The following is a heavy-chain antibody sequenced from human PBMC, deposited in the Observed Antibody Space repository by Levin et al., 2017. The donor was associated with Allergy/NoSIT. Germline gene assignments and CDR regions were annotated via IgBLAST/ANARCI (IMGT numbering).Heavy chain of an antibody. Sequence: SQTLSLTCTVSGGSISSSSYYWGWIRQPPGKELEWIGSTYYSGSTYYNPSLKSRVTISVDTSKNQFSLKLSSVTAADTAGYYCAVPALWFRELLSAFDIWGQGTMVTVSS. CDR3: AVPALWFRELLSAFDI. CDR1: GGSISSSSYY. J-gene: IGHJ3*02. D-gene: IGHD3-10*01. V-gene: IGHV4-39*01. CDR2: TYYSGST.